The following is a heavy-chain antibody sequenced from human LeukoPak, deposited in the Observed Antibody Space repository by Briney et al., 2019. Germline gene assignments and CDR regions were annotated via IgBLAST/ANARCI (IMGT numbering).Heavy chain of an antibody. CDR3: ARGGGGWLPFDY. Sequence: SETLSLTCAVYGGSFSGYYWSWIRQPPGKGLEWIGEINHSGSTNYNPSLKSRVPISVDTSKNQFSLKLSSVTAADTAVYYCARGGGGWLPFDYWGQGTLVTVSS. J-gene: IGHJ4*02. CDR2: INHSGST. D-gene: IGHD5-24*01. V-gene: IGHV4-34*01. CDR1: GGSFSGYY.